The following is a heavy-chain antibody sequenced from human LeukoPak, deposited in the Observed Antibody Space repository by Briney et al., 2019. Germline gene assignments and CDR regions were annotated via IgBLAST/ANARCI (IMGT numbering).Heavy chain of an antibody. Sequence: GGSLRLSCAASGFTFDDYGMSWVRQAPGKGLEWVAVISYDGSNKYYADSVKGRFTISRDNSKNTLYLQMNSLRAEDTAVYYCARDLYSSSFAVDYWGQGTLVTVPS. V-gene: IGHV3-30*03. CDR3: ARDLYSSSFAVDY. CDR2: ISYDGSNK. CDR1: GFTFDDYG. D-gene: IGHD6-6*01. J-gene: IGHJ4*02.